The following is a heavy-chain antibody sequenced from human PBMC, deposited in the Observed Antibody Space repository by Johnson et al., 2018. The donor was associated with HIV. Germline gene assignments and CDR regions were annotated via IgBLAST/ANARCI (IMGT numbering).Heavy chain of an antibody. J-gene: IGHJ3*02. CDR1: GFIFDDYG. CDR2: INWNGGSV. D-gene: IGHD3-22*01. Sequence: VQLVESGGGLVQPGRSLRLSCAASGFIFDDYGMRWVRQPPGKGLEWVSGINWNGGSVGYADSVKGRFIISRDNANNSLYLQMNSLRAEDTALYYCARQHYYDSSGQGGGLDIWGQGTMVTVSS. V-gene: IGHV3-20*04. CDR3: ARQHYYDSSGQGGGLDI.